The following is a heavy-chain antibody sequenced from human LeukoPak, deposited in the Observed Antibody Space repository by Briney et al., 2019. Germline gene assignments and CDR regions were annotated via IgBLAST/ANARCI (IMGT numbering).Heavy chain of an antibody. D-gene: IGHD2-15*01. CDR1: GFTFSSYA. Sequence: PGGSLRLSCAASGFTFSSYAMSWVRQAPGKGLEWVSAISGSGGSTYYADSVKGRFTISRDNSKNTLYLQMNSLRAEDTAVYYCAKDPLGYCSGGSCWEPYYFDYWGQGTLVTVSS. V-gene: IGHV3-23*01. J-gene: IGHJ4*02. CDR3: AKDPLGYCSGGSCWEPYYFDY. CDR2: ISGSGGST.